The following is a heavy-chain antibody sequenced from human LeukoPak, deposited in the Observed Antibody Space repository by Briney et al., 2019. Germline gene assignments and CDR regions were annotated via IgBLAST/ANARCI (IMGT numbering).Heavy chain of an antibody. Sequence: SETLSLTCTVSGGSISSYYWSWIRQPPGKGLEWIGYIYYSGSTNYNPSLKSRVTISVDTSKNQFSLKLSSVTAADTAVYYCARGSGLRYFDWLPSHYYYYYMDVWGKGTTVTVSS. V-gene: IGHV4-59*01. CDR2: IYYSGST. CDR3: ARGSGLRYFDWLPSHYYYYYMDV. D-gene: IGHD3-9*01. J-gene: IGHJ6*03. CDR1: GGSISSYY.